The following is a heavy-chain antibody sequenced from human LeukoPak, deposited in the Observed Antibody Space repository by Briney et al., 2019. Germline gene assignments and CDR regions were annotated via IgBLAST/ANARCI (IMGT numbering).Heavy chain of an antibody. D-gene: IGHD2-15*01. J-gene: IGHJ4*02. V-gene: IGHV3-23*01. CDR2: ISGSGGST. Sequence: PGGSLRLSYAASGFTFNSYAMSWVRQAPGKGLEWVSGISGSGGSTDYADSVKGRFTISRDNSKNTLYLQMNSLRAEDTAVYFCAKSRSGVSSCYNYWGQGTLVTVSS. CDR3: AKSRSGVSSCYNY. CDR1: GFTFNSYA.